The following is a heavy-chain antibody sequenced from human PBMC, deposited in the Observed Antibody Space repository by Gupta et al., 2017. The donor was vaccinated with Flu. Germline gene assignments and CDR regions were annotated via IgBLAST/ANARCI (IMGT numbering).Heavy chain of an antibody. CDR3: AKDPPLCRSSWYRQGDFDY. D-gene: IGHD6-13*01. CDR2: ISGSGGST. CDR1: GFTFSRYA. V-gene: IGHV3-23*01. Sequence: VQLLESGGGLVQNGGSLRLSCAASGFTFSRYAMRWVRQAPGQGLGCVSAISGSGGSTYYADSVKGRFTISRDDSKNTLYLQMNSLRAEDTAVYYFAKDPPLCRSSWYRQGDFDYWGQGTLVTVSS. J-gene: IGHJ4*02.